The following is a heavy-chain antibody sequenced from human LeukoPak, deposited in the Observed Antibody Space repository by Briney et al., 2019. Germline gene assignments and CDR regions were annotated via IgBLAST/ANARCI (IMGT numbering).Heavy chain of an antibody. J-gene: IGHJ6*03. CDR2: IHYSGST. CDR1: GGSISSYN. D-gene: IGHD3-16*01. CDR3: ARVKDPGGYYYYYYMDV. V-gene: IGHV4-59*12. Sequence: SETLSLTCTVSGGSISSYNWHWIRQPPGKGLDWIGYIHYSGSTNYNPSLKSRVTISVDTSKNQFSLKLSSVTAADTAMYYCARVKDPGGYYYYYYMDVWGKGTTVTVSS.